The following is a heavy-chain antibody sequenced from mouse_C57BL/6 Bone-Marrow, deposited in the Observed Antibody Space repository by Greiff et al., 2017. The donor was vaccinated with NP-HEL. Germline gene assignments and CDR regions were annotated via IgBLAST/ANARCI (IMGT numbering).Heavy chain of an antibody. V-gene: IGHV5-17*01. CDR3: ARRDYDVRDAMDY. Sequence: EVHLVESGGGLVKPGGSLKLSCAASGFTFSDYGMHWVRQAPEKGLEWVAYISSGSSTIYYADTVKGRFTISRDNAKNTLFLQMTSLRFEDTAMYYCARRDYDVRDAMDYWGQGTSVTVSS. J-gene: IGHJ4*01. CDR2: ISSGSSTI. D-gene: IGHD2-4*01. CDR1: GFTFSDYG.